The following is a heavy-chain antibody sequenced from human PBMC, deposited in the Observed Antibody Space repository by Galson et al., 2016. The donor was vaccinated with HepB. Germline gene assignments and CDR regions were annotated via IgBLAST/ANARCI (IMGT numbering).Heavy chain of an antibody. J-gene: IGHJ4*02. CDR3: ARVHSSWYYFDS. Sequence: SLRLSCAVSGFTFSHYWMSWVRQAPGKGLEWVANIKQGGSEKYYVDSVKGRFTISRDNTKSSLYLQMDSLRVEDTAVYYCARVHSSWYYFDSWGRGTLVTVSS. CDR2: IKQGGSEK. V-gene: IGHV3-7*01. CDR1: GFTFSHYW.